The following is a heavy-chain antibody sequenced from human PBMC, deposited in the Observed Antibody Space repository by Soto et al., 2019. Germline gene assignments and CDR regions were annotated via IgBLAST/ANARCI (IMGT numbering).Heavy chain of an antibody. CDR2: ISGGGGST. CDR3: AILSSSLTPATIHP. Sequence: GGSVGLSCAASGFTLSSYVMTWVRQAPRKGLEWVSGISGGGGSTYYADSVKGRFTISRDNSKNTLYLQMHSLRVDDTAVYYCAILSSSLTPATIHPCGQRLLLTGSS. J-gene: IGHJ5*02. D-gene: IGHD2-2*01. CDR1: GFTLSSYV. V-gene: IGHV3-23*01.